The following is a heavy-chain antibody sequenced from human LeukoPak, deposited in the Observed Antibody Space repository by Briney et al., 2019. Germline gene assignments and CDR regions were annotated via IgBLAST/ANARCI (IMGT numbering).Heavy chain of an antibody. D-gene: IGHD5/OR15-5a*01. CDR3: ARDWSAAVYAPFDY. CDR2: ISDDGSKK. Sequence: AGGSLRLSCAASGFTFGSYAMSWVRQAPDKGLEWVAVISDDGSKKYHADSVKGRFTISRDNSENTLYLQMKSLRHEDTAVYYCARDWSAAVYAPFDYWGQGTLVTVSS. V-gene: IGHV3-30*04. CDR1: GFTFGSYA. J-gene: IGHJ4*02.